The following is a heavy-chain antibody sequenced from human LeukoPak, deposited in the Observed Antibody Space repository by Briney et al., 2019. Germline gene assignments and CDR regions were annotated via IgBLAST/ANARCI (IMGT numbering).Heavy chain of an antibody. CDR2: ISGSGGST. D-gene: IGHD1-1*01. Sequence: GSLRLSCAASEFNFGGSWMSWVRQAPGKGLEWVSAISGSGGSTYYADSVKGRFTISRDNSKNTLYLQMNSLRAEDTAVYYCAKDRSTWVDDYFDYWGQGTPVTVSS. J-gene: IGHJ4*02. V-gene: IGHV3-23*01. CDR1: EFNFGGSW. CDR3: AKDRSTWVDDYFDY.